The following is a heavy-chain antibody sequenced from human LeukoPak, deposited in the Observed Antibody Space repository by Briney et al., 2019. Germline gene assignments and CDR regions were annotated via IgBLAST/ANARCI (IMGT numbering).Heavy chain of an antibody. CDR3: AKGDIVVVPAIFDY. V-gene: IGHV3-23*01. Sequence: GGSLRLSCAASGFTVSSNYMSWVRQAPGKGLEWVSAISGSGGSTYYADSVKGRFTISRDNSKNTLYLQMDSLRAEDTAVYYCAKGDIVVVPAIFDYWGQGTLVTVSS. CDR2: ISGSGGST. J-gene: IGHJ4*02. D-gene: IGHD2-2*01. CDR1: GFTVSSNY.